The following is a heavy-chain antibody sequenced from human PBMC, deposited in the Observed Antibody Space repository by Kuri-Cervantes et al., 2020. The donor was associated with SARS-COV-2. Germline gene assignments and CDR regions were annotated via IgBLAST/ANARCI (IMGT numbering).Heavy chain of an antibody. Sequence: GGSLRLSCTVSGGSISSHYWSWIRQPPGKGLEWVSGINWNGGSTGYADSVKGRFTISRDNAKNSMYLQMNSLRAEDTALYYCARGGVGYCSSTSCYSFWAFDIWGQGTMVTVSS. D-gene: IGHD2-2*02. CDR3: ARGGVGYCSSTSCYSFWAFDI. V-gene: IGHV3-20*04. J-gene: IGHJ3*02. CDR1: GGSISSHY. CDR2: INWNGGST.